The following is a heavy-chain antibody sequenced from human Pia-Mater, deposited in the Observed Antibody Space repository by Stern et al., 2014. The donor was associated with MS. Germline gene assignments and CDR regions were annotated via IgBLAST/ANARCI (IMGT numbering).Heavy chain of an antibody. J-gene: IGHJ4*02. CDR1: GFPFDTYT. Sequence: EVQLEESGGRLVKPGESLTLSCAASGFPFDTYTMHWVRQSPGRGLEWISSISTESSYINYADSVKGRFTISRDNANNSLYLQMNSLRPEDTAVYYCARRAGGLIAAGSLGYWGQGSLVTVSS. D-gene: IGHD6-25*01. CDR2: ISTESSYI. V-gene: IGHV3-21*01. CDR3: ARRAGGLIAAGSLGY.